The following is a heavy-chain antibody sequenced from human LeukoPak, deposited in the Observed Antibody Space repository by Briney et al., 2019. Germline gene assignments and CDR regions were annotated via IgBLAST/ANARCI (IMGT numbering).Heavy chain of an antibody. Sequence: GASVTVSCKASGYTFTGYYMHWVRQAPGQGLEWMGWINPNSGGTSYAQKFQGRVTMTRDTSISTAYMELSRLRSDDTAVYYCAREVNYYDSSGPDYWGQGTLVTVSS. V-gene: IGHV1-2*02. CDR1: GYTFTGYY. CDR3: AREVNYYDSSGPDY. CDR2: INPNSGGT. D-gene: IGHD3-22*01. J-gene: IGHJ4*02.